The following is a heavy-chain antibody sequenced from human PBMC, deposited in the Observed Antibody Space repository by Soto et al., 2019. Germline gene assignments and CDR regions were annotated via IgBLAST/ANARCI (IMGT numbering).Heavy chain of an antibody. CDR2: IYINGRT. V-gene: IGHV4-4*07. J-gene: IGHJ5*01. D-gene: IGHD3-10*01. CDR1: GGSMTSYY. CDR3: ARENGAYGFDS. Sequence: SETLSLTCTVSGGSMTSYYWSYIRQPAGKGLEWIGRIYINGRTNYNPSLRSRVTMSVGASKSQVSLELTSLTAADTAVYFCARENGAYGFDSWGQGTLVTVSS.